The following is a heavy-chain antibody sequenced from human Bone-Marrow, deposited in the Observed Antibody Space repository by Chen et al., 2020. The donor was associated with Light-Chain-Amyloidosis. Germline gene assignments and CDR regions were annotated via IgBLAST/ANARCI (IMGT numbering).Heavy chain of an antibody. CDR1: GFTLSSPW. Sequence: EVQLVESGGGLVQPGGSLRLSCAASGFTLSSPWLHWVRQGPGNGLVWVARSNYDGSSLNYADSVRGRFVISMDNAKNTLYFQMNSLGVDDTAFYYCTREASSDDGFDFWGQGTVVTVSS. V-gene: IGHV3-74*01. D-gene: IGHD6-19*01. CDR3: TREASSDDGFDF. J-gene: IGHJ3*01. CDR2: SNYDGSSL.